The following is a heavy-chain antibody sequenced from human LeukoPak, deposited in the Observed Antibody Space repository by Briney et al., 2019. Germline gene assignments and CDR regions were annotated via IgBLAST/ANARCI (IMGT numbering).Heavy chain of an antibody. V-gene: IGHV4-34*01. CDR1: GGSISSYY. CDR3: ARVVTTGLNYYYYYMDV. J-gene: IGHJ6*03. Sequence: SETLSLTCTVSGGSISSYYWSWIRQPPGKGLEWIGEINHSGSTNYNPSLKSRVTISVDTSKNQFSLKLSSVTAADTAVYYCARVVTTGLNYYYYYMDVWGKGTTVTVSS. CDR2: INHSGST. D-gene: IGHD4-17*01.